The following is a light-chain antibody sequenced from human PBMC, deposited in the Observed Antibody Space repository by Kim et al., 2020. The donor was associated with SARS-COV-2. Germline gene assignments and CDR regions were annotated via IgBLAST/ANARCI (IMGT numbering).Light chain of an antibody. CDR2: GND. CDR3: AAWDDRLSGSV. CDR1: TSNIGTKT. V-gene: IGLV1-44*01. J-gene: IGLJ2*01. Sequence: GQRVTISCSGSTSNIGTKTVNGYKQLPGTAPKLLIYGNDQRASGVPDRFSGSKSGTSASLAISGLQSEDEADYYCAAWDDRLSGSVFGGGSKLTVL.